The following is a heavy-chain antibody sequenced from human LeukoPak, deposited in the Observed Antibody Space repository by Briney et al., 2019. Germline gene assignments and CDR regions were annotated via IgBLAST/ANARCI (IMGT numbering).Heavy chain of an antibody. Sequence: TGGSLRLSCAASGFTFSSFAMHWVRQAPGKGLEWVALISYDGANKYYADSVKGRFTISRDNSKNTLYLQMNSLRPEDTAVYYCAKVGHYHDFDYWGQGTLVTVSS. CDR2: ISYDGANK. CDR3: AKVGHYHDFDY. J-gene: IGHJ4*02. CDR1: GFTFSSFA. V-gene: IGHV3-30*18. D-gene: IGHD3-3*01.